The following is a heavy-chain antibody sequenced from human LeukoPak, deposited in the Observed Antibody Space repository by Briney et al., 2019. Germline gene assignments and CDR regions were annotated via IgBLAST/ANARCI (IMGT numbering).Heavy chain of an antibody. J-gene: IGHJ5*02. V-gene: IGHV3-15*01. CDR3: TTILWFGELSRFDP. CDR1: GITFNEIW. Sequence: GGSLRLSCAASGITFNEIWMTWVRQAPGKGLEWVGRIKSKTDGGTTDYAAPVKGRFTISRDDSKNTLYLQMNSLKTEDTAVYYCTTILWFGELSRFDPWGQGTLVTVSS. CDR2: IKSKTDGGTT. D-gene: IGHD3-10*01.